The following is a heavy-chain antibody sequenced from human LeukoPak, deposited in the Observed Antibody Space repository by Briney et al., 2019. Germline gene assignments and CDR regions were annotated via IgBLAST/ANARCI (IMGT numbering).Heavy chain of an antibody. CDR2: INHSGST. CDR3: ARAGEMATYYYYGMDA. Sequence: IPSETLSLTCAVYGGSFSGYYWSWIRQPPGKGLEWIGEINHSGSTNYNPSLKSRVTISVDTSKNQFSLKLSSVTAADTAVYYCARAGEMATYYYYGMDAWGQGTTVTVSS. J-gene: IGHJ6*02. V-gene: IGHV4-34*01. D-gene: IGHD5-24*01. CDR1: GGSFSGYY.